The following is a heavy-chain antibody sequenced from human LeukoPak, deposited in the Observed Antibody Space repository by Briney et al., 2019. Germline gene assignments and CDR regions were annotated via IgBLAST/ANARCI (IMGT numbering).Heavy chain of an antibody. CDR1: GGSISSSSYY. J-gene: IGHJ4*02. CDR3: ALAGQVGSYGDY. D-gene: IGHD5-18*01. Sequence: SETLSLTCTVSGGSISSSSYYWGWIRQPPGKGLEWIGRIYYSGSTYYNPSLKSRVTISVDTSKNQFSLKLSSVTAADTAVYYCALAGQVGSYGDYWGQGTLVTVSS. CDR2: IYYSGST. V-gene: IGHV4-39*07.